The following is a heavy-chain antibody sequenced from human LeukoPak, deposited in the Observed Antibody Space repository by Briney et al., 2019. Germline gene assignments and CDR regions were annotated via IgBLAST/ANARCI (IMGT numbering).Heavy chain of an antibody. CDR2: ISPSSSTI. V-gene: IGHV3-48*02. D-gene: IGHD6-19*01. J-gene: IGHJ4*02. Sequence: GGSLRLSCAASGFTFSNYNMNWVRQAPGKGLEWVSFISPSSSTIYYADSVKGRFTISRDNAKNSLYLQMNSLGDEDTAVYYCARGRQFYYFDCWGQGTLVTVSS. CDR1: GFTFSNYN. CDR3: ARGRQFYYFDC.